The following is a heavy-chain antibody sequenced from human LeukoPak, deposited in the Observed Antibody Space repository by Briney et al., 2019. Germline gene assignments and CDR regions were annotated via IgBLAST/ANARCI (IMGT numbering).Heavy chain of an antibody. V-gene: IGHV1-69*04. CDR3: ARIQMATFPMHYYYGMDV. D-gene: IGHD5-24*01. J-gene: IGHJ6*02. Sequence: SVKVSCKASGGTFSSYAISWVRQAPGQGLEWMGRIIPILGIANYAQKFQGRVTITADKSTSTAYMELSSLRSEDTAVYYCARIQMATFPMHYYYGMDVWGQGTTVTVSS. CDR2: IIPILGIA. CDR1: GGTFSSYA.